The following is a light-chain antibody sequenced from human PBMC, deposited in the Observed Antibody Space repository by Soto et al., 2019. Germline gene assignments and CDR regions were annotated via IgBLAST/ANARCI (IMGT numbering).Light chain of an antibody. CDR1: QGISKF. J-gene: IGKJ1*01. Sequence: IQMTQSPTSLSASVGDRVTITCRARQGISKFLAWFQQKPGRAPKSLIYGASTLQSGVPSRFSGSGSDTDFTLTITSLQPEDFATYCFQQYHSYPPSFGQGTKVEIK. CDR3: QQYHSYPPS. V-gene: IGKV1-16*01. CDR2: GAS.